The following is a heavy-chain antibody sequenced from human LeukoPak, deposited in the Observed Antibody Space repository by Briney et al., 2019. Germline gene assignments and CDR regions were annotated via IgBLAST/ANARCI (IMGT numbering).Heavy chain of an antibody. J-gene: IGHJ4*02. CDR1: GGSISSGGYY. CDR3: ARHGSDWAFDF. CDR2: IYHSGST. Sequence: SETLSLTFTVSGGSISSGGYYWSWIRQPPGKGLEWIGYIYHSGSTYYNPSLQSRLAISVDTSKTHFFLKLRSVAAADTAIYYCARHGSDWAFDFWGQGTLVTVSS. D-gene: IGHD6-19*01. V-gene: IGHV4-30-2*01.